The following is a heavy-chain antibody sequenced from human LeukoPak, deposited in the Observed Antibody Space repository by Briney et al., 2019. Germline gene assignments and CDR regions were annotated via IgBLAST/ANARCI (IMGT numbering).Heavy chain of an antibody. J-gene: IGHJ4*02. Sequence: GGSLRLSRAASGFTFTNYAMTWVRQAPGKGLEWVSGISEGVGNTYYADSVKGRFTISRDHSKNTLYLQMNSLRAEDTALYYCAKREKGTTGRFCDYWGQGTLVTVSS. CDR2: ISEGVGNT. V-gene: IGHV3-23*01. CDR3: AKREKGTTGRFCDY. CDR1: GFTFTNYA. D-gene: IGHD4-17*01.